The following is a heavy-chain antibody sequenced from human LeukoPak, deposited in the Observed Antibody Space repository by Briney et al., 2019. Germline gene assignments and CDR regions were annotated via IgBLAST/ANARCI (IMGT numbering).Heavy chain of an antibody. D-gene: IGHD3-9*01. CDR1: GYTFTSYG. CDR3: ARDRSAYYDILTGYYSDAFDI. V-gene: IGHV1-18*01. J-gene: IGHJ3*02. CDR2: ISAYNGNT. Sequence: ASVKVSCKASGYTFTSYGISWVRQAPGQGLEWMGWISAYNGNTNYAQKLQGRVTMTTDTSTSTAYMELRSLRSDDTAVYYCARDRSAYYDILTGYYSDAFDIWGQGTMVTVSS.